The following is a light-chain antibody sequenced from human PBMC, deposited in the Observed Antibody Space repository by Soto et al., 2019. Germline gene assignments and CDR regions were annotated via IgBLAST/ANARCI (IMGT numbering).Light chain of an antibody. CDR2: EVS. V-gene: IGLV2-8*01. CDR3: SSYAGSLYV. CDR1: SSDIGDYNY. Sequence: QSVLTQPPSASGSPGQSVTISCTGTSSDIGDYNYVSWYQQHPGKAPKLMIYEVSKRPSGVPDRFSGSKSGNTASLTVSGLHAEDEADYYCSSYAGSLYVFGTGTKLTVL. J-gene: IGLJ1*01.